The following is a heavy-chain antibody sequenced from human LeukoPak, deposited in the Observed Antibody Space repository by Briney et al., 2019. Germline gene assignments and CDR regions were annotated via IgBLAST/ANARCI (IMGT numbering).Heavy chain of an antibody. CDR3: ARDRSPAPGRSYGRGHFDY. CDR1: GYTFTSYY. J-gene: IGHJ4*02. Sequence: ASVKVSCKASGYTFTSYYMHWVRQAPGQGLEWMGGIIPIFGTANYAQKFQGRVTITADESTSTAYMELSSLRSEDTAVYYCARDRSPAPGRSYGRGHFDYWGQGTLVTVSS. V-gene: IGHV1-69*13. CDR2: IIPIFGTA. D-gene: IGHD5-18*01.